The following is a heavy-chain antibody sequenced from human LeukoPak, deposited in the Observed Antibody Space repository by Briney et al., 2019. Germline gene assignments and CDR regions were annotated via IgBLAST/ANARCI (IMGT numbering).Heavy chain of an antibody. V-gene: IGHV3-21*06. J-gene: IGHJ4*02. D-gene: IGHD2-2*01. CDR3: AREEVTYCSVTTCYSGVDY. CDR2: INSGSSHR. CDR1: GFTFNGYS. Sequence: GGSLRLSCAATGFTFNGYSMAWVRQAPGKGLEWVSSINSGSSHRIYADSVKGRFTIARDNAKNSLYLQMNSLRAEDTAVYYCAREEVTYCSVTTCYSGVDYWGQGTRVTVSS.